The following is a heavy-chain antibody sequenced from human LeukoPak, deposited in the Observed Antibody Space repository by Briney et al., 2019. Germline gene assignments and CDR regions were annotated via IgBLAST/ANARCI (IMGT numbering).Heavy chain of an antibody. CDR1: GGTFSSYA. J-gene: IGHJ3*02. CDR3: ASRQELGFAFDI. D-gene: IGHD7-27*01. Sequence: PGASVKVSCKASGGTFSSYAISWVRQAPGQGLEWMGGIIPIFGTANYAQKFQGRVTITADESTSTAYMELSSLRSEDTAVYYCASRQELGFAFDIWGQGTMVTVSS. V-gene: IGHV1-69*13. CDR2: IIPIFGTA.